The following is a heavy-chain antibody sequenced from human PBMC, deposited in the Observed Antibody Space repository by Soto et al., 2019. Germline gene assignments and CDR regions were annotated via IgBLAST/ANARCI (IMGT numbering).Heavy chain of an antibody. CDR1: GFSFSSYA. CDR2: ISYDGNNK. CDR3: AGDTSGYYFGWFDP. Sequence: QVQLVESGGGVVQPGRSLRLSCAASGFSFSSYAVHWVRQAPGKGLEWVAVISYDGNNKYYADSVKGRFTISRDNSKYTLYLQMNSLRAEDTAVYYGAGDTSGYYFGWFDPWGQGTLVTVSS. D-gene: IGHD3-22*01. V-gene: IGHV3-30-3*01. J-gene: IGHJ5*02.